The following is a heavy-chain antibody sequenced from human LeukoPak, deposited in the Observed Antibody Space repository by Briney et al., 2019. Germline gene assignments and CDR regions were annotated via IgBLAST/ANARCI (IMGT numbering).Heavy chain of an antibody. Sequence: GGSLRLSCAASGFAFSSDWMHWVRQAPGKGLVWVSRINSDGSSTTYADSVKGRFTISRDNAKNTLYLQMNSLRAEDTALYYCASRWWYFDLWGRGTLVTVSS. D-gene: IGHD6-13*01. CDR1: GFAFSSDW. V-gene: IGHV3-74*03. CDR2: INSDGSST. J-gene: IGHJ2*01. CDR3: ASRWWYFDL.